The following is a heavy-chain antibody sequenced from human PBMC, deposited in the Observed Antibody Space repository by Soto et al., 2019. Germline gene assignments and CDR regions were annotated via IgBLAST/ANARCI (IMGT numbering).Heavy chain of an antibody. CDR3: AKDKGEMATKTYFDY. CDR2: ISWDGGST. V-gene: IGHV3-43*01. J-gene: IGHJ4*02. Sequence: EVQLVESGGVVVQPGGSLRLSCAASGFTFDDYTMYWVRQAPGKGLEWVSLISWDGGSTYYADSVKGRFTISRDNSKNSLYLQMNSLRTEDTALYYCAKDKGEMATKTYFDYWGQGTLVTVSS. CDR1: GFTFDDYT. D-gene: IGHD5-12*01.